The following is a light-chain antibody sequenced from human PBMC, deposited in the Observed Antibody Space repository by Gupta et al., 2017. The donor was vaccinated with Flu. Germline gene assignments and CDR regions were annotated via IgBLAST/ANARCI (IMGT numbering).Light chain of an antibody. CDR2: AAS. Sequence: DIPMTQSPSSLSPSVGDSVTITCLASQDINYYLAWFQQKPGKAPKSLIYAASSLQSGVPSRFSGSGSGTDFTLTITSLQAEDVAIYYCLQYKSYPYTFGEGTKVEIK. CDR1: QDINYY. V-gene: IGKV1-16*01. J-gene: IGKJ4*01. CDR3: LQYKSYPYT.